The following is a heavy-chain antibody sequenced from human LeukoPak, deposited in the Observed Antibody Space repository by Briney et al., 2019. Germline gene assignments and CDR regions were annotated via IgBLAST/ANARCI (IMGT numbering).Heavy chain of an antibody. CDR2: INHSGST. V-gene: IGHV4-34*01. CDR1: GGSFSGYY. CDR3: ARAQPSYYYDSSGYYLNWFDP. J-gene: IGHJ5*02. Sequence: LSLTCAVYGGSFSGYYWSWIRQPPGKGLEWIGEINHSGSTNYNPSLTSRVTISVDTSKNQFSLKLSSVTAADTAVYYCARAQPSYYYDSSGYYLNWFDPWGQGTLVTVSS. D-gene: IGHD3-22*01.